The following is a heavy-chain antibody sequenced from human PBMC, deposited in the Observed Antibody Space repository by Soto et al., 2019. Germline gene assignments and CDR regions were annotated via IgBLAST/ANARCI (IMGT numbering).Heavy chain of an antibody. CDR2: IDYSGST. V-gene: IGHV4-39*01. J-gene: IGHJ4*02. CDR1: GGSISTGSYY. CDR3: ARRTGSSSCYFDS. Sequence: SETLSLTCSVPGGSISTGSYYWGWIRQPPGKGLEWIGIIDYSGSTYYNPSLRSRVTISVDTSKNQFSLKLSSVTATDTAVYYCARRTGSSSCYFDSWAQGTLVTVSS. D-gene: IGHD6-6*01.